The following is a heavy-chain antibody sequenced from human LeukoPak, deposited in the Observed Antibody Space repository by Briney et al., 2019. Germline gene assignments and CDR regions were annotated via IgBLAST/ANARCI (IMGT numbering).Heavy chain of an antibody. CDR3: ARDFGYFDWWSNYFDY. CDR2: IRYDGSNK. D-gene: IGHD3-9*01. Sequence: PGGSLRLSCAASGFTFSSYGMHWVRQAPGKGLEWVAFIRYDGSNKYYADSVKGRFTISRDNAKNSLYLQMNSLRAEDTAVYYCARDFGYFDWWSNYFDYWGQGTLVTVSS. CDR1: GFTFSSYG. J-gene: IGHJ4*02. V-gene: IGHV3-30*02.